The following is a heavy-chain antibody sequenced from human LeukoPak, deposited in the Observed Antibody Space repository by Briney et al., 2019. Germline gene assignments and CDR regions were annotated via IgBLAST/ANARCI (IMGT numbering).Heavy chain of an antibody. V-gene: IGHV1-69*01. J-gene: IGHJ4*02. CDR2: IIPIFGTA. D-gene: IGHD3-22*01. CDR3: ASHYYDSSGYYYGFDY. CDR1: GGTFSSYA. Sequence: SVKVSCKASGGTFSSYAISWVRQAPGQGLEWMGGIIPIFGTANYAQKFQGRVTITADESTSTAYMELSSLRSEDTAVYYCASHYYDSSGYYYGFDYWGQGTLVTASS.